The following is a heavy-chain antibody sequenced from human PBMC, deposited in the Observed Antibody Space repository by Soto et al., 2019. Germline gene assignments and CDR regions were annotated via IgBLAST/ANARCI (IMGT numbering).Heavy chain of an antibody. CDR2: IYYSGST. CDR3: ARGSTKIGFDI. J-gene: IGHJ3*02. Sequence: QVQLQESGPGLVKPSQTLSLTCTVSGGSISSGGYYWSWIRQHPGKGLEWIGYIYYSGSTYYNPSLTSQVTISVDTSKNQFSLKLSSVTAADTAVYYCARGSTKIGFDIWGQGTMVTVSS. CDR1: GGSISSGGYY. V-gene: IGHV4-31*01. D-gene: IGHD2-21*01.